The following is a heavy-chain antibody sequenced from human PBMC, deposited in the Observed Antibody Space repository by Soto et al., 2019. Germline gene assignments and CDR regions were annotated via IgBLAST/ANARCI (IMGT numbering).Heavy chain of an antibody. D-gene: IGHD4-4*01. CDR2: IGTAGDT. CDR3: AREGVTNYTDYYFDL. J-gene: IGHJ4*01. V-gene: IGHV3-13*01. CDR1: GFTFSSYD. Sequence: GGSLRLSCAASGFTFSSYDMHWVRQATGKGLEWVSAIGTAGDTYYPGSVQGRLTISRENAKNSLYLQMNSLRAGDTAVYYCAREGVTNYTDYYFDLWGHGARVTVSS.